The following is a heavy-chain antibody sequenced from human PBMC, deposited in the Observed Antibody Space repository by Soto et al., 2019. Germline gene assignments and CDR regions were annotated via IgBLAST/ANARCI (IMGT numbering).Heavy chain of an antibody. CDR1: GFTFSGYS. Sequence: EVQLVESGGGMVQPGGSLRLSCVASGFTFSGYSLNWVRQAPGKGLEWVSYISSSSSTIYYADSVKGRFTISRDNAKNSLYLQMNSLRAEDTAVYYGVRVNDNGGGRGDYWGQGTLVTVSS. D-gene: IGHD4-17*01. V-gene: IGHV3-48*01. CDR2: ISSSSSTI. J-gene: IGHJ4*02. CDR3: VRVNDNGGGRGDY.